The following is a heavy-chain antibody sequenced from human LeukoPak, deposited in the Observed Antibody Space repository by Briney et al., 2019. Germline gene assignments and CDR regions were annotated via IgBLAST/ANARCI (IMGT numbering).Heavy chain of an antibody. V-gene: IGHV4-59*08. D-gene: IGHD6-19*01. J-gene: IGHJ6*02. Sequence: PSETLSLTRAVYGGSFSGYYWSWIRQPPGKGLEWIGYIYYSGSTNYNPSLKSRVTISVDTSKNQFSLKLSSVTAADTAVYYCARQGGWWSYGMDVWGQGTTVTVSS. CDR2: IYYSGST. CDR3: ARQGGWWSYGMDV. CDR1: GGSFSGYY.